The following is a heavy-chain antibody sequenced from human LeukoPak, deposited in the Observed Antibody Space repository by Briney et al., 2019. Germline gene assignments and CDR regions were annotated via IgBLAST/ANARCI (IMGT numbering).Heavy chain of an antibody. V-gene: IGHV4-34*01. CDR2: INARGDT. CDR3: ARGYNWFDP. Sequence: SETLSLTCAVYGWSFNDYYWNWIRQPPGKGLEWIGEINARGDTNYNPSLKSRVTISVDTSKKQFSLRLTSMYYCARGQVPAARGYNWFDPWGQGTLVTVPS. J-gene: IGHJ5*02. D-gene: IGHD2-2*01. CDR1: GWSFNDYY.